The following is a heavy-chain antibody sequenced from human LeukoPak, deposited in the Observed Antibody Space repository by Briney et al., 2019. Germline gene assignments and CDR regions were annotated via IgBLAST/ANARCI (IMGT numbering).Heavy chain of an antibody. D-gene: IGHD2-8*01. J-gene: IGHJ4*02. Sequence: ASVKVSCKASGYTFTDYYMHWVRQAPGQGLEWMGWISAYNGNTNYAQKLQGRVTMTTDTSTSTAYMELRSLRSDDTAVYYCARDIRETNVDYWGQGTLVTVSS. CDR3: ARDIRETNVDY. V-gene: IGHV1-18*04. CDR2: ISAYNGNT. CDR1: GYTFTDYY.